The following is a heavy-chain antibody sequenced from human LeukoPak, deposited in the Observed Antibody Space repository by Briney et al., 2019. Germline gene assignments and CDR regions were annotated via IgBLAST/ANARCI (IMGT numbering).Heavy chain of an antibody. Sequence: GGSLRLSCAGSGLTFSNYEMNWVRQAPGKGLEWVSFISGSGSRIYYADSVKGRFTISRDNAKDSLYLQMNNLRADDTAVYYCAKDQGRGGFGLDCWGQGTLVTVSS. V-gene: IGHV3-48*03. D-gene: IGHD3-16*01. CDR2: ISGSGSRI. CDR3: AKDQGRGGFGLDC. J-gene: IGHJ4*02. CDR1: GLTFSNYE.